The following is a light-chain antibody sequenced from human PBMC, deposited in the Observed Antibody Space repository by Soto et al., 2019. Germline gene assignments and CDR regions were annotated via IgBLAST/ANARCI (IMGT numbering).Light chain of an antibody. CDR2: GAS. CDR3: QQYYDTGT. J-gene: IGKJ1*01. Sequence: EIVLTQSPGTLSLSPGARDTLSCRASQSISTSFLAWYQQKPGQAHRLLISGASNRATGIPDRFSGSGSGTDFTLTINRLEPEDFAVYYCQQYYDTGTFGQGTKVDIK. V-gene: IGKV3-20*01. CDR1: QSISTSF.